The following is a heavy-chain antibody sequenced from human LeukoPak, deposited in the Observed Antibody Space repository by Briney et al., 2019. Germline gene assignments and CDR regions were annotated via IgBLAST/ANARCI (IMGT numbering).Heavy chain of an antibody. CDR2: ISGSGGST. V-gene: IGHV3-23*01. Sequence: GGSLRLSCAASGFTFSSYWMSWVRQAPGKGLEWVSAISGSGGSTYYADSVKGRFTISRDNSKNTLYLQMNSLRAEDTAVYYCAKDGATMIVVVKAFDIWGQGTMVTVSS. CDR1: GFTFSSYW. J-gene: IGHJ3*02. CDR3: AKDGATMIVVVKAFDI. D-gene: IGHD3-22*01.